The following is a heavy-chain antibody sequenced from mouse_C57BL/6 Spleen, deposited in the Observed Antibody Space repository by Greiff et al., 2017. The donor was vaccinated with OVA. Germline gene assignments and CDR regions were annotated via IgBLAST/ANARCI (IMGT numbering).Heavy chain of an antibody. CDR2: LWSGGST. CDR3: ARKDDYDIAWFAY. V-gene: IGHV2-2*01. D-gene: IGHD2-4*01. CDR1: GFSFTSYG. J-gene: IGHJ3*01. Sequence: QVQLKESGPGLVQPSQSLSITCTVSGFSFTSYGVHWVRQSPGKGLEWLGVLWSGGSTDYNAAFISRLSISKDNSKSQVFFKMNSLQADDIAIYYCARKDDYDIAWFAYWGQGTLVTVSA.